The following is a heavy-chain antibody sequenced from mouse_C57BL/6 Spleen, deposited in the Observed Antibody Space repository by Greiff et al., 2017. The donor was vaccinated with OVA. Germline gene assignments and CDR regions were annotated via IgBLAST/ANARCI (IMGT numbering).Heavy chain of an antibody. CDR1: GYTFTSYW. Sequence: QVQLQQSGAELVRPGSSVKLSCKASGYTFTSYWMDWVKQRPGQGLEWIGNIYPSDSETHYNQKFKDKATLTVDKSSSTAYMQLSSLTSEDSAVYYCARERGSSYFDYWGQGTTLTVSS. V-gene: IGHV1-61*01. CDR2: IYPSDSET. D-gene: IGHD1-1*01. CDR3: ARERGSSYFDY. J-gene: IGHJ2*01.